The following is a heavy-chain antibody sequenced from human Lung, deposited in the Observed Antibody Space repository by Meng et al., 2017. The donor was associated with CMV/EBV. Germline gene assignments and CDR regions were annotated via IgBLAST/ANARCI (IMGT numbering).Heavy chain of an antibody. CDR2: MRADDNNE. J-gene: IGHJ5*02. D-gene: IGHD7-27*01. CDR1: CFSFRNCG. Sequence: QVQLVDSGGGVVQPGGSRRLSWAESCFSFRNCGMHWVRQAPRKGLEWVALMRADDNNEYYADSVKGRFTISRDVSKNTLYLKMNSLRPEDTAVYCCAKDINWGFDPWGQGTLVTVSS. V-gene: IGHV3-30*02. CDR3: AKDINWGFDP.